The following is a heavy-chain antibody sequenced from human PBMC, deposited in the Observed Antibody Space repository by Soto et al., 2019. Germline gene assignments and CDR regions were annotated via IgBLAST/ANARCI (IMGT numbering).Heavy chain of an antibody. Sequence: GASVKVSCKASGYTFTSYYMHWVRQVPGQGLEWMGIINPSGGSTSYAQKFQGRVTMTRDTSTSTVYMELSSLRAEDTAVYYCARDILATYYDFWSGSPTYNAFDIWGQGTMVTVSS. V-gene: IGHV1-46*01. D-gene: IGHD3-3*01. CDR1: GYTFTSYY. CDR2: INPSGGST. J-gene: IGHJ3*02. CDR3: ARDILATYYDFWSGSPTYNAFDI.